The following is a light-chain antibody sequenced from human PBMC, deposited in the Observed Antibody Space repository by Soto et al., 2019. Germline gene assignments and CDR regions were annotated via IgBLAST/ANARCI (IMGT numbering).Light chain of an antibody. CDR3: QQSFSSPFT. J-gene: IGKJ3*01. V-gene: IGKV1-39*01. CDR1: QSIRSH. Sequence: DIQMTQSPSSLSASVGDRVSITCRASQSIRSHLNWYQHKPGKAPKVLIYAASSLQGGVPSRFSGSGSGTDFTLTIKSLQPEDFATYYCQQSFSSPFTFCPGTKVDVK. CDR2: AAS.